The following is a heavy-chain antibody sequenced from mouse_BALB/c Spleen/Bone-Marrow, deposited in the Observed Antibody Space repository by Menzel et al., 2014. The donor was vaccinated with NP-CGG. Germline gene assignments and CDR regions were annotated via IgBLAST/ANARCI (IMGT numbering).Heavy chain of an antibody. V-gene: IGHV1-69*02. J-gene: IGHJ2*01. D-gene: IGHD1-1*01. Sequence: VQLQQSGAELVRPGASVKLSCKASGYTFTSYWINWVKQRPGQGLEWIGNIYPSDSYTNYNQKFKDKATLTVDKSSSTVYMQLSSPTSEDSAVYYCTRGYYGSSYDYWGQGTTLTVSS. CDR1: GYTFTSYW. CDR2: IYPSDSYT. CDR3: TRGYYGSSYDY.